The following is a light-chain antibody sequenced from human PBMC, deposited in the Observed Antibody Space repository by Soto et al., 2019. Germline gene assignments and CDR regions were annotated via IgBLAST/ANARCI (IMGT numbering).Light chain of an antibody. CDR2: EVN. J-gene: IGLJ1*01. Sequence: QSALTQPPSASGSPGQSVTISCTGTSSDIGAYNYVSWCQQHPGKVPKLLIYEVNKRPSGVPGRFSGSKSGNTASLTVSGLQAEDEADYYCSSYAGNDNYVFGTGTKVTVL. CDR3: SSYAGNDNYV. V-gene: IGLV2-8*01. CDR1: SSDIGAYNY.